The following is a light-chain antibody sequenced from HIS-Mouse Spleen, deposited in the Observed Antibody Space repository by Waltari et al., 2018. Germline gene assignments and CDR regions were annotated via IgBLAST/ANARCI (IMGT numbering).Light chain of an antibody. CDR2: DVS. J-gene: IGLJ3*02. V-gene: IGLV2-11*01. CDR1: SSDVGGYHY. Sequence: QSALTQPRSVSGSPGQSVTIPCPGTSSDVGGYHYVPWYQQHPGKAPKLMIYDVSKRPSGVPDRFSGSKSGNTASLTISGLQAEDEADYYCCSYAGSYTWVFGGGTKLTVL. CDR3: CSYAGSYTWV.